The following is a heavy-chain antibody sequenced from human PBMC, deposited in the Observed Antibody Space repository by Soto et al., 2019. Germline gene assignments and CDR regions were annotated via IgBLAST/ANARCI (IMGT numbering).Heavy chain of an antibody. CDR2: IYYSGST. CDR1: GASINSGGYY. CDR3: ASDRGRLSLPYWYFDL. J-gene: IGHJ2*01. D-gene: IGHD1-26*01. Sequence: QVQLQESGPGLVKPSQTLSLTCTVSGASINSGGYYWSWIRQHPGKGLEWIGYIYYSGSTYYNPSLKSRVTISVDTSKNQFSLKLSSVTAADTAVYYCASDRGRLSLPYWYFDLWGRGTLVTVSS. V-gene: IGHV4-31*03.